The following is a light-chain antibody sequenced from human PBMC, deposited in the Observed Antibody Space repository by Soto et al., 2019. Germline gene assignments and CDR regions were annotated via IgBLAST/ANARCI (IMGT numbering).Light chain of an antibody. CDR1: QSVSGSY. Sequence: EIVLTQSPGTLSLSPGERATLSCRASQSVSGSYLAWYQQKPGQAPRLLIYGASGRASGIPDRFNSSGSGTDFTLTNSRLKPEDFAVYYCQLYGSTPSTFDQGTKLEIK. V-gene: IGKV3-20*01. J-gene: IGKJ2*02. CDR3: QLYGSTPST. CDR2: GAS.